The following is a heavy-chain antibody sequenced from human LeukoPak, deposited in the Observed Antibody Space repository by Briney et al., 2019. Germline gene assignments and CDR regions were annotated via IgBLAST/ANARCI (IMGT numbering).Heavy chain of an antibody. J-gene: IGHJ4*02. CDR3: ARGRYYGSRD. CDR2: ISYDGSNK. V-gene: IGHV3-30*03. CDR1: GFTFSSYG. Sequence: PGRSLRLSCAASGFTFSSYGMHWVRQAPGKGLEWVAVISYDGSNKYYADSVKGRFTISRDNSKNTLYLQMNSLRVEDTAVYFCARGRYYGSRDWGQGTLVTVSS. D-gene: IGHD3-10*01.